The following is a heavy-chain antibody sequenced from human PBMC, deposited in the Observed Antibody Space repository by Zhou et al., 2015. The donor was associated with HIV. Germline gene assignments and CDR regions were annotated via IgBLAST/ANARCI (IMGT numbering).Heavy chain of an antibody. CDR2: MNPNSGNT. J-gene: IGHJ6*02. CDR1: GYTFTSYD. CDR3: ATREKGQVVDYYYYGLVR. Sequence: QVQLVQSGAEVKKPGASVKVSCKASGYTFTSYDINWVRQATGQGLEWMGWMNPNSGNTGFAQKFQGRVTITADKSTSTVYMEVSSLRSEDTAVYYCATREKGQVVDYYYYGLVRLGPKGPTVTVSS. D-gene: IGHD5-24*01. V-gene: IGHV1-8*01.